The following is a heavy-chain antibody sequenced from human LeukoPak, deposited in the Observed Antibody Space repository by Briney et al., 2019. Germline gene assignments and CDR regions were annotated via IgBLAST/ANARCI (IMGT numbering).Heavy chain of an antibody. Sequence: GASVKVSCKASGYTFTSYGISWVRQAPGQGVEWMGWISAYNGNTNYAQKLQGRVTMTTDTSTSTAYMELRSLRSDDTAVYYCARDARSITMILVVSDAFDIWGQGTMVTVSS. CDR3: ARDARSITMILVVSDAFDI. CDR2: ISAYNGNT. J-gene: IGHJ3*02. CDR1: GYTFTSYG. D-gene: IGHD3-22*01. V-gene: IGHV1-18*01.